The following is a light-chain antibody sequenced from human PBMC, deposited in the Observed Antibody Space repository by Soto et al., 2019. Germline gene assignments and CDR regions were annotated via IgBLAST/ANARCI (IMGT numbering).Light chain of an antibody. V-gene: IGLV2-14*01. CDR3: SSYTVNSVTLYV. CDR1: SSDIGSNNY. CDR2: EVS. Sequence: QSALTQPASMSGSPGQSITISCTGTSSDIGSNNYVSWYQQHPGKAPKVMIYEVSNRPSGVSNRFSGSKSGNTASLTISGLQAEDEADYYCSSYTVNSVTLYVFGTGTKVTVL. J-gene: IGLJ1*01.